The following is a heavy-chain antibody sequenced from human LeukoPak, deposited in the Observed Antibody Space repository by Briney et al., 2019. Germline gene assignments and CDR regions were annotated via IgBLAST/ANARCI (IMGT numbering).Heavy chain of an antibody. CDR1: GGSFSGYY. J-gene: IGHJ3*02. CDR2: INHSGST. V-gene: IGHV4-34*01. D-gene: IGHD2-2*01. CDR3: ARGRRYCSSTSCTYAFDI. Sequence: PSETLSLTCAVYGGSFSGYYWSWIRQPPGKGLEWIGEINHSGSTNYNPSLKSRVTISVDTSKNQFSLKLSSVTAADTAVYYCARGRRYCSSTSCTYAFDIWGQGTMVTVSS.